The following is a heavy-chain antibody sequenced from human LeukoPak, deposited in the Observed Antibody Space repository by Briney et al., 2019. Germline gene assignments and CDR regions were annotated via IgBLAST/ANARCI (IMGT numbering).Heavy chain of an antibody. D-gene: IGHD3-10*01. V-gene: IGHV3-33*01. CDR1: GFTFSTYG. J-gene: IGHJ4*02. CDR3: ARAVGPYDY. Sequence: PGGSLRLSCAASGFTFSTYGIHWVRQAPGKGLEWAAVIWHDGSNKYYADSVKGRFTISRDNSKNTLYLQMNSLRAEDTAVYFCARAVGPYDYWGQGTLVTVSS. CDR2: IWHDGSNK.